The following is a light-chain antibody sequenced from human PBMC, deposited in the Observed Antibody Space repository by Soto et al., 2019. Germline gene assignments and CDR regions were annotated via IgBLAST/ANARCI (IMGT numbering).Light chain of an antibody. CDR1: QSVSSY. CDR3: QQYNSWPLT. CDR2: DAS. J-gene: IGKJ4*01. V-gene: IGKV3-11*01. Sequence: EIVLTQSPATLSLSPGGRATLSCRASQSVSSYLAWYQQKPGQAPRLLIYDASNRATGIPARFSGSGSGTDFTLTISSLEPEDFAVYYCQQYNSWPLTFGGGTKVDIK.